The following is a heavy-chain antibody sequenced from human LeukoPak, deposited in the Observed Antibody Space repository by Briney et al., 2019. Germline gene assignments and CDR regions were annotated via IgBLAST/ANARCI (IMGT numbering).Heavy chain of an antibody. CDR1: GFTFSSYS. CDR2: ILYDGSNK. Sequence: PGGAPRHSCADSGFTFSSYSMHSGRPAPRKGLEWGGVILYDGSNKYYADSVKGRFTISRDNSKNTLYLQMNSLRAEDTAVYYCAKEPRTAYYDILTGTHTFDYWGQGTLVTVSS. D-gene: IGHD3-9*01. CDR3: AKEPRTAYYDILTGTHTFDY. J-gene: IGHJ4*02. V-gene: IGHV3-30*04.